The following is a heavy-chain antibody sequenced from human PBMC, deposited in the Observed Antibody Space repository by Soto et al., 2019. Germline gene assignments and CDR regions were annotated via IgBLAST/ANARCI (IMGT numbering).Heavy chain of an antibody. J-gene: IGHJ6*02. CDR1: GGSISSGGYY. CDR3: ARAPPVRRSDFWSGYYPRGIPYGMDV. CDR2: IYYSGST. D-gene: IGHD3-3*01. V-gene: IGHV4-31*03. Sequence: PSETLSLTCTVSGGSISSGGYYWSWIRQHPGKGLEWIGYIYYSGSTYYNPSLKSRVNKSVDTSKNQFSLKLSSVTAADTAVYYCARAPPVRRSDFWSGYYPRGIPYGMDVWGQGTTVTVSS.